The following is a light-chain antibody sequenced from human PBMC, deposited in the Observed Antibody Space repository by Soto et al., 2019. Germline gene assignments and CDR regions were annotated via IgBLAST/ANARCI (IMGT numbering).Light chain of an antibody. J-gene: IGKJ2*01. CDR2: AAS. Sequence: DIQMTQSPSSLSASVGDRVTITGRASQSISSNLNWYQQKPGKAPKLLIYAASSLQIGVPSSFSGSGSGTDFTLTIGSLPPEDFGTYYFPQCYCTLYTFGQGTKLEIK. CDR1: QSISSN. V-gene: IGKV1-39*01. CDR3: PQCYCTLYT.